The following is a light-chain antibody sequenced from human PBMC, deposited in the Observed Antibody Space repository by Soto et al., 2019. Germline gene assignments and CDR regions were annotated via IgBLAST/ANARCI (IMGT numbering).Light chain of an antibody. V-gene: IGKV3-20*01. CDR1: QSVSSSY. J-gene: IGKJ1*01. CDR2: GAS. CDR3: QQYGSSPRT. Sequence: VLPPSQGPLSFSPVARSTLSGRASQSVSSSYLAWYQQKPGQAPRLLIYGASSRATGIPDRFSGSGSGTDVTLTISRLEPEECAVDYCQQYGSSPRTCGQGTKVDIK.